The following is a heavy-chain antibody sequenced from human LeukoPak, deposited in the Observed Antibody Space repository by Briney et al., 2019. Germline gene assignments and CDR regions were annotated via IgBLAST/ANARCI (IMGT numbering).Heavy chain of an antibody. CDR3: AKGPPVREMATTTRFAY. D-gene: IGHD5-24*01. CDR1: GFTFSSYA. V-gene: IGHV3-23*01. CDR2: IICSGGST. Sequence: PGGSLRLSCAASGFTFSSYAMSWVRQAPGKGLEWVSAIICSGGSTYYADSVKGRFTISRDNSKNALYLQMNSLRAEDTAVYYFAKGPPVREMATTTRFAYWGQGTLVTVSS. J-gene: IGHJ4*02.